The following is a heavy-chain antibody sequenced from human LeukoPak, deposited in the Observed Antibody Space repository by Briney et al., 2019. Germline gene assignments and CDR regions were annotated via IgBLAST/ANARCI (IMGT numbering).Heavy chain of an antibody. J-gene: IGHJ4*02. Sequence: ASVKVSCKASGYTFTGYYMHWVRQAPGQGLEWMGRINPNNGGTNYAQKFQGRVTMTGDTSISTAYMEPSSLRSDGTAVYYCTRESGSYHGNDYWGQGTLVTVSS. D-gene: IGHD1-26*01. CDR2: INPNNGGT. CDR3: TRESGSYHGNDY. CDR1: GYTFTGYY. V-gene: IGHV1-2*06.